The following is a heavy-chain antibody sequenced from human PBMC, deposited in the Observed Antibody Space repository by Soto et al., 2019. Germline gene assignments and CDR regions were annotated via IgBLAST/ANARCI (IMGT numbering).Heavy chain of an antibody. CDR2: MNPNSGNT. D-gene: IGHD2-15*01. J-gene: IGHJ5*02. CDR1: GYTFTSYD. CDR3: ARASGGSLICSAP. V-gene: IGHV1-8*01. Sequence: AAVKVSCKASGYTFTSYDINWVRQATGQWLELMGWMNPNSGNTGXSQKFQGRXXMTRNTSISTAXMELSXLRSEDTAVFYCARASGGSLICSAPWCQGTLVTXS.